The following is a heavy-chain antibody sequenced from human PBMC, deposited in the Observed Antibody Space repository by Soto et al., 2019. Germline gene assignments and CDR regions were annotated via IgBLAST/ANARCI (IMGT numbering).Heavy chain of an antibody. CDR3: ASVGMWWAGAFDI. D-gene: IGHD2-21*01. CDR2: IYHSGST. CDR1: GGSISSGDYY. J-gene: IGHJ3*02. Sequence: PSETLSLTCTVSGGSISSGDYYWSWIRQPPGKGLEWIGYIYHSGSTYYNPSLKSRVTISVDTSKNQFSLKLSSVTAADTAVYYCASVGMWWAGAFDIWGQGTMVT. V-gene: IGHV4-30-4*01.